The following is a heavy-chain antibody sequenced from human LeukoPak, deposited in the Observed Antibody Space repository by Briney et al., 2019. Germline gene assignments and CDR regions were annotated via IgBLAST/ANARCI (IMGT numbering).Heavy chain of an antibody. D-gene: IGHD3-3*01. CDR1: GFTFSSYW. V-gene: IGHV3-7*01. J-gene: IGHJ4*02. CDR3: ARDLDYDFWSGYLDY. CDR2: IKQDGSEK. Sequence: PGGSLRLSCAASGFTFSSYWMSWVRQAPGKGREWVANIKQDGSEKYYVDSVEGRFTISRDNAKNSLYLQMNSLRAEDTAVYYCARDLDYDFWSGYLDYWGQGTLVTVSS.